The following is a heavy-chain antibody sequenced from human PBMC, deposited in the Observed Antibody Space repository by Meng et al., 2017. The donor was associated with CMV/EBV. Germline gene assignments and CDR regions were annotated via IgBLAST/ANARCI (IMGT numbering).Heavy chain of an antibody. V-gene: IGHV4-4*07. CDR3: ARDRPYCSSTSCYNWFDP. Sequence: QVQLQESGPGLVKPSXXXXXXCXVSXGSISSYYWSWIRQPAGKGLEWIGRIYTSGSTNYNPSLKSRVTISVDTSKNQFSLKLSSVTAADTAVYYCARDRPYCSSTSCYNWFDPWGQGTLVTVSS. J-gene: IGHJ5*02. CDR1: XGSISSYY. CDR2: IYTSGST. D-gene: IGHD2-2*01.